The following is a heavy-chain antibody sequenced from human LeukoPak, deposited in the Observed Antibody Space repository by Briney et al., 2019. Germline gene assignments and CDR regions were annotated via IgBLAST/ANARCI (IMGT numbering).Heavy chain of an antibody. CDR3: ARGFRYDSSGYYLY. CDR2: ISSNGGST. CDR1: GFTFSSYA. D-gene: IGHD3-22*01. V-gene: IGHV3-64*01. J-gene: IGHJ4*02. Sequence: GGSLRLSCAASGFTFSSYAMHWVRQAPGKGLEYVSAISSNGGSTYYANSVKGRFTISRDNSKNTLYLQMGSLRAEDMAVYYCARGFRYDSSGYYLYWGQGTLVTVSS.